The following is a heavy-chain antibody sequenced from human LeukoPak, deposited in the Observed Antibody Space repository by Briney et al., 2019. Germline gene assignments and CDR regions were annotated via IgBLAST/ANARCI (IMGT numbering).Heavy chain of an antibody. J-gene: IGHJ4*02. CDR2: MNPNSGNT. Sequence: ASVKVSCKASGYTFTSYDINWVRQATGQGLEWMGWMNPNSGNTGYAQKFQGRVTITRNTSISTAYMELSSLRSEDTAVYYCARDFPLVVGATSDYFDYWGQGTLVTVSS. CDR3: ARDFPLVVGATSDYFDY. V-gene: IGHV1-8*03. D-gene: IGHD1-26*01. CDR1: GYTFTSYD.